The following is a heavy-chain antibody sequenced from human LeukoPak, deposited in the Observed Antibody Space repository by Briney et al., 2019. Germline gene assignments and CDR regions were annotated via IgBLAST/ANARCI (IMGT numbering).Heavy chain of an antibody. CDR1: GYTFTLYG. D-gene: IGHD3-10*01. V-gene: IGHV1-18*01. Sequence: ASVKVSCKTSGYTFTLYGISWVRQAPGQGLEWMGWISAYNGNTNYAQKFQGRVTVTTETSTSTAYMELRSLRFDDTAVYYCARLNFGSEDYWGQGTLVTVSS. CDR3: ARLNFGSEDY. J-gene: IGHJ4*02. CDR2: ISAYNGNT.